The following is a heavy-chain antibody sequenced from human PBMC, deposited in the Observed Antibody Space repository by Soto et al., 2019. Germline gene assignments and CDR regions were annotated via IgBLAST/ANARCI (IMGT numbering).Heavy chain of an antibody. CDR3: TRDQGGSYDSWFDP. D-gene: IGHD1-26*01. V-gene: IGHV3-21*01. CDR2: ISSGGSYI. J-gene: IGHJ5*02. CDR1: FTFSLYS. Sequence: EVQVVESGGGLVQPGGSLRLSCSFTFSLYSMSWVRQAPGKGLEWVAYISSGGSYIKYADSVKGRFTISRDNAKNSVSLQMNSLRVDDTAVYFCTRDQGGSYDSWFDPWGQGTLVTVSS.